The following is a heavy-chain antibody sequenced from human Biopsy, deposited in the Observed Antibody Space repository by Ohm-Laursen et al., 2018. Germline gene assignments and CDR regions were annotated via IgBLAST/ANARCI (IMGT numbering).Heavy chain of an antibody. CDR3: ARGDYFDSNGYFWFDP. D-gene: IGHD3-22*01. Sequence: SETLSLTCTVSRGSISSYYWSWIRQPPGEGLEWIGYIFNSANTYYNPSLKNLITISGDTSKNQFSLKLNSVTAADTAVYYCARGDYFDSNGYFWFDPWGQGTLVTVSS. J-gene: IGHJ5*02. CDR2: IFNSANT. CDR1: RGSISSYY. V-gene: IGHV4-59*06.